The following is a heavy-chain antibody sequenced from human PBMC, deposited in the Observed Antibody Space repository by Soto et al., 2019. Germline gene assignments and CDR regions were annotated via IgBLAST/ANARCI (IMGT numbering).Heavy chain of an antibody. J-gene: IGHJ4*02. Sequence: QVQLVQSGGEVKKPGASVKVSCKASGYTFISYGISWVRQAPGQGLEWMGWVSAYNGNTNYAQKFQGRVTMTKDTAXHXXYMELSSLGSDDTAVYYCARDREGMGVTGGYYVASWGQGPLVTVSS. CDR1: GYTFISYG. CDR2: VSAYNGNT. D-gene: IGHD6-19*01. V-gene: IGHV1-18*01. CDR3: ARDREGMGVTGGYYVAS.